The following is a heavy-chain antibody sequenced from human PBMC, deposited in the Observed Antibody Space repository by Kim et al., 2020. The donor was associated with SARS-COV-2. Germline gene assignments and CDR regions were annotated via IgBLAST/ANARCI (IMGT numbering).Heavy chain of an antibody. CDR2: ISYDGRNE. J-gene: IGHJ4*02. D-gene: IGHD3-16*01. CDR1: GFTFSTYA. CDR3: ARDRFGSVVRGVDH. V-gene: IGHV3-30*04. Sequence: GGSLRLSCADSGFTFSTYAMHWVRQAPGKGLEWVAVISYDGRNEYYADSVKGRFTISRDNSKNTLYLQMNSLRVEDTAMYHCARDRFGSVVRGVDHWGQGTPVTVSS.